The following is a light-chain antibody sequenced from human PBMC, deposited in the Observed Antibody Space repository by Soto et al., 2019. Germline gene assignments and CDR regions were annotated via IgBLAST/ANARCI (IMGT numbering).Light chain of an antibody. V-gene: IGKV3-11*01. CDR2: GAS. CDR1: QSVSSN. J-gene: IGKJ5*01. CDR3: QQRSNFIT. Sequence: EIVMTQSPATLSVSPGERATLSCRASQSVSSNLAWYQQKPGQAPRLLIYGASTRAIRIPARFSGSGSGTDFTLTISSLEPEDFAVYYCQQRSNFITFGQGTRLEI.